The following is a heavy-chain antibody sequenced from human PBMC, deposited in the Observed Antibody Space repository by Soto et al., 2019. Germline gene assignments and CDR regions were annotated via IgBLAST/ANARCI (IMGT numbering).Heavy chain of an antibody. CDR1: GGSFSGYY. D-gene: IGHD2-15*01. CDR3: ARLEGVPYCSGGSCYGPNP. Sequence: PSETLSLTCAVYGGSFSGYYWSWIHQPPGKGLEWIGEINHSGSTNYNPSLKSRVTISVDTSKNQFSLKLSSVTAADTAVYYCARLEGVPYCSGGSCYGPNPWGQGTLVTVSS. CDR2: INHSGST. V-gene: IGHV4-34*01. J-gene: IGHJ5*02.